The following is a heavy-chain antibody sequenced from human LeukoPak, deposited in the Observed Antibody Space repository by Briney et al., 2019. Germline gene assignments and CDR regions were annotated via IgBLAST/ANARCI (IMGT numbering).Heavy chain of an antibody. CDR1: GFTFSSYS. CDR3: ARDKDYGSGDFDY. CDR2: INWNGGRT. Sequence: GGSLRLSCAASGFTFSSYSMNWVRQAPGKGVEGVSGINWNGGRTEYADSVKGGLTISRENAKKSLYVQMNRQRAEDTALYYCARDKDYGSGDFDYWGQGTLVTVSS. D-gene: IGHD3-10*01. J-gene: IGHJ4*02. V-gene: IGHV3-20*04.